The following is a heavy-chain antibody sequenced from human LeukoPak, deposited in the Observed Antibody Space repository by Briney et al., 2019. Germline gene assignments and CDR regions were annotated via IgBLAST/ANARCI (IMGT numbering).Heavy chain of an antibody. Sequence: PGGSLRLSCAASGFTFSNAWMTWVRQVPGKGLEWVGRIKRKSDGGTTDYAAPVKGRFTISRDDSKNMLYLQMNNLKTEDTSVYYCTTSGSGWDYFDFWGQGTLVTVSS. V-gene: IGHV3-15*01. CDR2: IKRKSDGGTT. CDR3: TTSGSGWDYFDF. CDR1: GFTFSNAW. D-gene: IGHD6-19*01. J-gene: IGHJ4*02.